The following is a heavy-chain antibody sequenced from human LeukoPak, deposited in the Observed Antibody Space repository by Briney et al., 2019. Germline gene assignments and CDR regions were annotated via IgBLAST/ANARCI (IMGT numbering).Heavy chain of an antibody. CDR3: ARDPWGDYGSGSYYNVGAFDI. CDR2: IYYSGST. Sequence: PSETLSLTCTVSGGSISSYYWSWIRQPPGKGLEWFEYIYYSGSTNYNPSLKGRDPISVDTSKNQFSLKLSSVTAADTAVYYCARDPWGDYGSGSYYNVGAFDIWGQGTMVTVSS. V-gene: IGHV4-59*13. J-gene: IGHJ3*02. CDR1: GGSISSYY. D-gene: IGHD3-10*01.